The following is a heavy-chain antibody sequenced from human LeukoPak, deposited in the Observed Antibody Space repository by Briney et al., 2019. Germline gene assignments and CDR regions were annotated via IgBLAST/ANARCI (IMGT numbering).Heavy chain of an antibody. CDR1: GYTFTSYG. V-gene: IGHV1-18*01. CDR2: ISAYNGNT. CDR3: ARERSYGGFDY. J-gene: IGHJ4*02. Sequence: WASVKVSCKASGYTFTSYGISWVRQAPGRGLEWMGWISAYNGNTNYAQKLQGRVTMTTDTSTSTAYMELRSLRSDDTAVYYCARERSYGGFDYWGQGTLVTVSS. D-gene: IGHD1-26*01.